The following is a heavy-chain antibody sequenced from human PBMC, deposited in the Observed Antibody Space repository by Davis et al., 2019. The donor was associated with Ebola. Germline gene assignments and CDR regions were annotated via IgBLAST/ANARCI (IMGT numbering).Heavy chain of an antibody. CDR3: ATIDRIGAAWIDP. J-gene: IGHJ5*02. Sequence: SETLSLTCAVSGGFVSSGGYSWSWIRQPPGKGLEWIGYIYHSGSTYYNPSLKSRVTLSEDTSNNQFSLRLNSVTAADTAVYYCATIDRIGAAWIDPWGQGTLVTVSS. V-gene: IGHV4-30-2*03. D-gene: IGHD6-13*01. CDR1: GGFVSSGGYS. CDR2: IYHSGST.